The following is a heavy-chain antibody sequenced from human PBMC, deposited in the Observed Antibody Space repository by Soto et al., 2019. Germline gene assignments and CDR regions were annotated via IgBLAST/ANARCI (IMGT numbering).Heavy chain of an antibody. Sequence: SGTLCLTCTVSGDSISSSIYFCDWIRQPPGKGLEWIGSIYYSGNTYYNPSLKSRVTLSVDTSKNQFSLKLSSVTAADTAVYYCARRPYYGIFDGYPTAFDSRAQATLLPVSS. V-gene: IGHV4-39*01. D-gene: IGHD3-9*01. CDR1: GDSISSSIYF. J-gene: IGHJ5*01. CDR3: ARRPYYGIFDGYPTAFDS. CDR2: IYYSGNT.